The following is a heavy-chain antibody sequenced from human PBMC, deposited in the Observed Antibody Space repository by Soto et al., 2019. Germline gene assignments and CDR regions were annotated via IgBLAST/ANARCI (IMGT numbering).Heavy chain of an antibody. J-gene: IGHJ3*02. Sequence: ASVKVSCKASGYTFTSYYMHWVRQAPGQGLEWMGIINPSGGSTSYAQKFQGRVTMTRDTSTSTVYMELSSLRSEDTAVYYCARDPPLSMVRGVNDAFDIWGQGTMVTVSS. CDR1: GYTFTSYY. V-gene: IGHV1-46*03. CDR2: INPSGGST. CDR3: ARDPPLSMVRGVNDAFDI. D-gene: IGHD3-10*01.